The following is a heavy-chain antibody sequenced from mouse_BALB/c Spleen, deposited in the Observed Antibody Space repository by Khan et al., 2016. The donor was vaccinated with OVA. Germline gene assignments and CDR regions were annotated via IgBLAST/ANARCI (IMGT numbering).Heavy chain of an antibody. CDR3: AKDGAYYRSDGWFAY. V-gene: IGHV1-4*01. D-gene: IGHD2-14*01. J-gene: IGHJ3*01. CDR2: INPVSDYT. CDR1: GYTFTSYT. Sequence: QVQLKESGAELTRPGASVKMSCKASGYTFTSYTMHWVKQRPGQGLEWIGYINPVSDYTNYNQNFKDKATLTADKSSSTAYIKLRSLTSEDSAVYYCAKDGAYYRSDGWFAYWGQGTLVTVST.